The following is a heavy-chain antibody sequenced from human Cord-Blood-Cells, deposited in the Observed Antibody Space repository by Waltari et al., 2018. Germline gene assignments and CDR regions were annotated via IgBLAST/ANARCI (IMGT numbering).Heavy chain of an antibody. J-gene: IGHJ3*02. V-gene: IGHV1-58*01. CDR2: SVVGSGNT. CDR3: AAGGVPAAPTAFDI. CDR1: GFTFTSSA. Sequence: QMQLVQSGPEVKKPGTSVKVSCKASGFTFTSSAVQWVRQARGQRLEWIGWSVVGSGNTNYAQKFQERVPITRDMSTSTAYMELSSLRSEDTAVYYGAAGGVPAAPTAFDIWGQGTMVTVSS. D-gene: IGHD2-2*01.